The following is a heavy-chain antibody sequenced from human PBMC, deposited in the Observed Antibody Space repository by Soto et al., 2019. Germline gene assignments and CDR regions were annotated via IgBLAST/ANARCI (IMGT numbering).Heavy chain of an antibody. V-gene: IGHV3-23*01. J-gene: IGHJ4*02. Sequence: PGGSLRLSCAVSGFTFSTYAMSWVRQAPGKGLEWISAISGSGGVTYYVDSVKGRFTISRDNSKNTLYLQINSLRAEDTALYYCVRGLDSVDYWGQGTLVTVSS. CDR3: VRGLDSVDY. CDR2: ISGSGGVT. CDR1: GFTFSTYA. D-gene: IGHD3-9*01.